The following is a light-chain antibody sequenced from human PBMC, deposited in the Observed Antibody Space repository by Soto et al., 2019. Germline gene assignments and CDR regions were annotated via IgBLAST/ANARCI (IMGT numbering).Light chain of an antibody. CDR2: DVS. J-gene: IGKJ1*01. V-gene: IGKV1-5*01. Sequence: DIQMTQSPSALSASVGDTVTITCRASQSIAASLAWYQHKPGEAPKLLIYDVSSLETGVPSRFSGSGSGTEFSLTIRGLQPDDFATYYCQQSYSTPRTFGQGTKVDIK. CDR3: QQSYSTPRT. CDR1: QSIAAS.